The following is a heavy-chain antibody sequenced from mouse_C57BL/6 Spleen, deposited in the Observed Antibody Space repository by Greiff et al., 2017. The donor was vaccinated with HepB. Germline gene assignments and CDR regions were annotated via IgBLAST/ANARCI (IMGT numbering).Heavy chain of an antibody. Sequence: QVQLQQPGAELVMPGASVKLSCKASGYTFTSYWMHWVKQRPGQGLEWIGEIDPSDSYTNYNQKFKGKSTLTVDKSSSTAYMQLSSLTSEDSAVYYCARSYYSNYYWYFDVWGTGTTVTVSS. CDR1: GYTFTSYW. J-gene: IGHJ1*03. D-gene: IGHD2-5*01. CDR3: ARSYYSNYYWYFDV. V-gene: IGHV1-69*01. CDR2: IDPSDSYT.